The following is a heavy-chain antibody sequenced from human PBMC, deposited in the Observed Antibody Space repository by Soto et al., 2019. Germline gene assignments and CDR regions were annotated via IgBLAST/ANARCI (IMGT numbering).Heavy chain of an antibody. CDR1: GFTFSSYA. CDR2: ISSNGGST. CDR3: VKFSDSGLTNFDY. J-gene: IGHJ4*02. D-gene: IGHD2-21*01. Sequence: GGSLRLSCSASGFTFSSYAMHWVRQAPGKGLEYVSAISSNGGSTYYADSVKGRFTISRDNSKNTLYLQMSSLRAEDTAVYYCVKFSDSGLTNFDYWGQGTLVTVSS. V-gene: IGHV3-64D*08.